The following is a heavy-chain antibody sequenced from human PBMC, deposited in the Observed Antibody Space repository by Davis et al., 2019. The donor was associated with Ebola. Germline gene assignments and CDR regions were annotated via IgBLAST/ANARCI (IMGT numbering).Heavy chain of an antibody. CDR3: AKGVIVATMEGFDY. V-gene: IGHV3-23*01. D-gene: IGHD5-12*01. J-gene: IGHJ4*02. CDR2: LRVSGGTT. CDR1: GFTFSSYA. Sequence: PGGSLRLSCAASGFTFSSYAMHWVRQAPGKRLEWVSSLRVSGGTTYYADSVKGRFTISRDNSKNTLYLQMNSLRAEDTAVYYCAKGVIVATMEGFDYWGQGTLVTVSS.